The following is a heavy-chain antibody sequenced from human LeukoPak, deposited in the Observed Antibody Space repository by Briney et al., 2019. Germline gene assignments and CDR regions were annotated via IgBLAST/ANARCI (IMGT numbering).Heavy chain of an antibody. J-gene: IGHJ4*02. CDR1: GFTVSSNY. V-gene: IGHV3-53*01. Sequence: GGSLRLSCAASGFTVSSNYMSWVRQAPGKGLEWVSVIYSGGSTYYADSVRGRFTISRDNSKNTLYLQMNSLGAEDTAVYYCARDGGAQWEPPHFDYWGQGTLVTVSS. D-gene: IGHD1-26*01. CDR3: ARDGGAQWEPPHFDY. CDR2: IYSGGST.